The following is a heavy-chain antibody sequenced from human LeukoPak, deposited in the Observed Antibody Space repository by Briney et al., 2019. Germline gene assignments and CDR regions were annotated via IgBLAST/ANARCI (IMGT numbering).Heavy chain of an antibody. Sequence: PGGSLRLSCAASGFTVSSNYMSWVRQAPGKGLEWVSVIYSGGSTYYADSVKGRFTISRDNSKNTLYLQMNSLRAEDTAVYYCARAVHGSGSPDFDYWGQGTLVTVSS. D-gene: IGHD3-10*01. CDR1: GFTVSSNY. J-gene: IGHJ4*02. V-gene: IGHV3-66*01. CDR3: ARAVHGSGSPDFDY. CDR2: IYSGGST.